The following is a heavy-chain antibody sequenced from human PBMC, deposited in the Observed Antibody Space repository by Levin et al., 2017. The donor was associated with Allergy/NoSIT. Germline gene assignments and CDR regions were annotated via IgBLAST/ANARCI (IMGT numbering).Heavy chain of an antibody. Sequence: GGSLRLSCAASGFTFSSYGMHWVRQAPGKGLEWVAVISYDGSNKYYADSVKGRFTISRDNSKNTLYLQTNTLRADDTAVYYCAKVRVVASLGPFFDSWGQGTLVTVSS. V-gene: IGHV3-30*18. D-gene: IGHD2-15*01. CDR3: AKVRVVASLGPFFDS. CDR2: ISYDGSNK. CDR1: GFTFSSYG. J-gene: IGHJ4*02.